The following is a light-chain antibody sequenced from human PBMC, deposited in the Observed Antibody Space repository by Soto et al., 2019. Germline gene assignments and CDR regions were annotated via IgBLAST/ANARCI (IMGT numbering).Light chain of an antibody. CDR1: QTINNY. V-gene: IGKV1-39*01. Sequence: DIQVTQNTSSLSASVGDRVTITFRASQTINNYLSWYQQKPGKAPKLLIYAASSLQSGVPSRFSGSGSGTDFTLTISSLQPEDFATYYCQPSYSIFGFGPGSKVDIK. CDR3: QPSYSIFG. J-gene: IGKJ3*01. CDR2: AAS.